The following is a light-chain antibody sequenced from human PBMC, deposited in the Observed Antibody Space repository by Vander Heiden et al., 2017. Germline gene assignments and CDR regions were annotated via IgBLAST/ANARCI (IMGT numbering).Light chain of an antibody. Sequence: DIQMTQSPSSLSASVGDRVTITCRAGQSISSYLNWYQQKPGKAPKLLIYAASNLQSGVPSRFSGSGSGTDFTLTISRLQPEDFATYYCQQCYSTPLTFGQGTKVEIK. CDR2: AAS. CDR1: QSISSY. V-gene: IGKV1-39*01. J-gene: IGKJ1*01. CDR3: QQCYSTPLT.